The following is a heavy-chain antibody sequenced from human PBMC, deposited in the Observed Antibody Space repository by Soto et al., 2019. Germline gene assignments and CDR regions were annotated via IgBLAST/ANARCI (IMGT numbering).Heavy chain of an antibody. V-gene: IGHV5-51*01. CDR3: ARHDYDYTPHLDP. Sequence: GESLKISCKGSGYSFTSYCIGWVRQMPGKGLEWMGIIYPGDSDTRYSPSFQGQVTISADKSISTAYLQWSSLKASDTAMYYCARHDYDYTPHLDPWGQGTLVTVSS. CDR2: IYPGDSDT. CDR1: GYSFTSYC. D-gene: IGHD3-16*01. J-gene: IGHJ5*02.